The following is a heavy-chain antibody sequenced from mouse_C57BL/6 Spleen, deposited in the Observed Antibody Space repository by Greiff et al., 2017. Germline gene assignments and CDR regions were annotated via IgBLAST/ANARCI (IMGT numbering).Heavy chain of an antibody. V-gene: IGHV5-16*01. J-gene: IGHJ2*01. CDR2: INYDGSST. Sequence: DVKLVESEGGLVQPGSSMKLSCTASGFTFSDYYMAWVRQVPEKGLEWVANINYDGSSTYYLDSLKSRFIISRDNAKNILYLQMSSLKSEDTATYYCARDDSSGPFDYWGQGTTLTVSS. CDR3: ARDDSSGPFDY. D-gene: IGHD3-2*02. CDR1: GFTFSDYY.